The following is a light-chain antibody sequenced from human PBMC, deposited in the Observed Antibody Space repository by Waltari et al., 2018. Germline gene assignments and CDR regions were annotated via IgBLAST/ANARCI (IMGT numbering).Light chain of an antibody. V-gene: IGLV1-40*01. CDR2: SNS. Sequence: QSVLTQPASMSGAPGQRVTISCTGSSSNIGAGHDVHWYQCLPGAAPRLLIYSNSHRPSGVPCRFSGSRSGSSASLVITGLQTEDEATYYCQSYVSTHVIFGGGTLLTVL. J-gene: IGLJ2*01. CDR1: SSNIGAGHD. CDR3: QSYVSTHVI.